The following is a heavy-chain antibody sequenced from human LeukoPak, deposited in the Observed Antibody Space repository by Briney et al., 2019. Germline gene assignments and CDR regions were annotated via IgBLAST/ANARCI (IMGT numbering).Heavy chain of an antibody. CDR1: GYTFTGYY. CDR3: ARGGLVVVIGFDAFDI. J-gene: IGHJ3*02. D-gene: IGHD3-22*01. V-gene: IGHV1-2*04. Sequence: AASVKVSCKASGYTFTGYYMHWVRQAPGQGLEWMGWINPNSGGTNYAQKFQGWVTMTRDTSISTAYMELSRLRSDDTAVYYCARGGLVVVIGFDAFDIWGQGTMVTVSS. CDR2: INPNSGGT.